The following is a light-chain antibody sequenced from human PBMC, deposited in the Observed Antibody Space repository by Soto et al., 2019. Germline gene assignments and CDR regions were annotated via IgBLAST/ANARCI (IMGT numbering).Light chain of an antibody. V-gene: IGKV3-15*01. CDR3: QQYDNWPQWT. J-gene: IGKJ1*01. CDR2: DAS. CDR1: QSVSTN. Sequence: EIVMTQSPATLSVSPGERATLSCRASQSVSTNLAWYQQKPGQGPRLLMYDASTRATGIPARFSGSGSGTEFTLIISSLRSEDFAVYYCQQYDNWPQWTFGQGTKVEMK.